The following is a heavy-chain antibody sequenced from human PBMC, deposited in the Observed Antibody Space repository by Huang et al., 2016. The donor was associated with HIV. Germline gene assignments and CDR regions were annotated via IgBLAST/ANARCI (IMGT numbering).Heavy chain of an antibody. CDR1: GFSVSDTY. J-gene: IGHJ4*02. CDR2: LFSGGAK. V-gene: IGHV3-53*01. CDR3: ARGEWFGELTLDY. Sequence: EVQLVESGGGLIQPGGSLRLSCAASGFSVSDTYMTWVRQAPGKGLVGVSDLFSGGAKYYADSVKGRFTISRDKSKNTLFLQMNSLRAEDTAVYYCARGEWFGELTLDYWGQGTLVTVSS. D-gene: IGHD3-10*01.